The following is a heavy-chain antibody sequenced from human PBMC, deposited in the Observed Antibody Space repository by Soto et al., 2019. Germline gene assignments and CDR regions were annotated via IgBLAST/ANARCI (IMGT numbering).Heavy chain of an antibody. CDR2: IYHSGST. J-gene: IGHJ4*02. Sequence: SETLSLTCAVSGGSISSSNWWGWVRQPPGKGLEWIGEIYHSGSTNYNPSLKSRVTISMDKSKNQFSLKLNSVTAADTAVYYCSSNQDFYDSSGYYYWGQGTLVTVSS. CDR3: SSNQDFYDSSGYYY. CDR1: GGSISSSNW. V-gene: IGHV4-4*02. D-gene: IGHD3-22*01.